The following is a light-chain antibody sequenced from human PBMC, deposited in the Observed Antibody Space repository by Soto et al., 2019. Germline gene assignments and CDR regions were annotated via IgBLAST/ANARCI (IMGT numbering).Light chain of an antibody. CDR2: SDH. CDR3: AAWGDRLNTWV. J-gene: IGLJ3*02. Sequence: QAVVTQPPSASGTPGQRVTISCSGSSSNIGSNAVTWYQHFPGTAPKVLIYSDHQRPSGVPDRFSGSKSGTSASLAISGLRAEDEADYFWAAWGDRLNTWVFGGGTKLTVL. V-gene: IGLV1-44*01. CDR1: SSNIGSNA.